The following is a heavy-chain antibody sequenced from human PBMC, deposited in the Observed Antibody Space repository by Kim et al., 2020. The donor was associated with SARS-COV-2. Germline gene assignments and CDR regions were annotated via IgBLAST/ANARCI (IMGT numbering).Heavy chain of an antibody. CDR1: GYKFASYW. CDR2: IWPGDSDT. V-gene: IGHV5-51*01. D-gene: IGHD2-15*01. CDR3: ARHLTVGYCGGGSCYALDY. J-gene: IGHJ4*02. Sequence: GESLKISCKASGYKFASYWIGWVRQMPGKGLEWMGIIWPGDSDTRYNPSFEGQVTISGDRSISTAYLQWSSLKASDTAIYYCARHLTVGYCGGGSCYALDYWGQGTLVTVSS.